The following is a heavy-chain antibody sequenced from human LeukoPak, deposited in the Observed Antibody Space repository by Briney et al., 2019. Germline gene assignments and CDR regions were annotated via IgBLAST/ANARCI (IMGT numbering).Heavy chain of an antibody. CDR3: ATNSGKRFDY. Sequence: PGGSLRLSCAASGFTFSSYWMSWVRQTPGEGLEYLANINQVGSQTYYMYSVKGRFTISRDNAKNSLYLQVNSLRAEDTAVYYCATNSGKRFDYWGQGTLVTVSS. CDR1: GFTFSSYW. CDR2: INQVGSQT. J-gene: IGHJ4*02. V-gene: IGHV3-7*01. D-gene: IGHD1-1*01.